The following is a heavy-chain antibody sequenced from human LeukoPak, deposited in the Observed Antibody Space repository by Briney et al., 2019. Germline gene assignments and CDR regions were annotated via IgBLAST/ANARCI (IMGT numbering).Heavy chain of an antibody. Sequence: SETLSLTCAVYGGSFSGYYWTWIRQAPGKGLEWIGEINPSERISYNPSLKSRLTISVDASKNQFSLNLRSLTAADTAVYYCARGRQEVSMIVVVMTGVSYYLDVWGKGTTVTVS. CDR3: ARGRQEVSMIVVVMTGVSYYLDV. J-gene: IGHJ6*03. CDR1: GGSFSGYY. V-gene: IGHV4-34*01. D-gene: IGHD3-22*01. CDR2: INPSERI.